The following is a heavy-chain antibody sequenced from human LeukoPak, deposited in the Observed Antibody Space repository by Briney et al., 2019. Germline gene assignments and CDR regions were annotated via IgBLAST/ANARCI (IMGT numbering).Heavy chain of an antibody. Sequence: GASVKVSCKASGGTFSSYAISWVRQAPGQGLEWMGGIIPIFGTANYAQKFQGRVTITADESTSTAYMELSSLRSNDTAIYYCARGRLAGTHNPLDYWGQGTLVTVSS. V-gene: IGHV1-69*13. J-gene: IGHJ4*02. CDR2: IIPIFGTA. CDR1: GGTFSSYA. CDR3: ARGRLAGTHNPLDY. D-gene: IGHD6-19*01.